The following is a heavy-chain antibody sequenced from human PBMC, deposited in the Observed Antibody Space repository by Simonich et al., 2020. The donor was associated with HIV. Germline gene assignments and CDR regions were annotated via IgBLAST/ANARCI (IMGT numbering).Heavy chain of an antibody. V-gene: IGHV3-9*01. D-gene: IGHD6-13*01. CDR3: ARWRSSSWTGWFDP. CDR2: IRWDSGSI. CDR1: GFTFDDCA. Sequence: EVQLVESGGGLVQPGRSLRLSCAASGFTFDDCAMHWVRQAPGKGRGWVSGIRWDSGSIGYADSMKGRFTISRDNAKNSLYLQMNSLRAEDTAVYYCARWRSSSWTGWFDPWGQGTLVTVSS. J-gene: IGHJ5*02.